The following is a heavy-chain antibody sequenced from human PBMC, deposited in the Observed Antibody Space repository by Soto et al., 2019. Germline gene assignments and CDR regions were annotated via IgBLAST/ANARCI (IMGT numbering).Heavy chain of an antibody. CDR1: GGTFSSYA. V-gene: IGHV1-69*12. CDR3: ARPSGSYWKYAFDI. Sequence: QVQLVQSGAEVKKLGSSVKVSCKASGGTFSSYAISWVRQAPGQGLEWMGGIIPIFGTANYAQKFQGRVTITADESTSTAYMELSSLRSEDTAVYYCARPSGSYWKYAFDIWGQGTMVTVSS. J-gene: IGHJ3*02. CDR2: IIPIFGTA. D-gene: IGHD1-26*01.